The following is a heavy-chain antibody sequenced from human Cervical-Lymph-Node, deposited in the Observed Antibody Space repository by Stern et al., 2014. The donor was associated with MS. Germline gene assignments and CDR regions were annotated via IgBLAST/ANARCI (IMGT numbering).Heavy chain of an antibody. Sequence: QLQLQESGPGLVKPSQTLSLTCTVSGASVSSGGYYWTWIRQHPGRGLEWIANIFYSGGTRYNPSLKSRITVSVDRSQNQLSLNLSSVSAADTAIYYCARDLFPTGSSYDVFDIWGQGTMVTVSS. V-gene: IGHV4-31*03. CDR2: IFYSGGT. CDR1: GASVSSGGYY. CDR3: ARDLFPTGSSYDVFDI. J-gene: IGHJ3*02. D-gene: IGHD3-10*01.